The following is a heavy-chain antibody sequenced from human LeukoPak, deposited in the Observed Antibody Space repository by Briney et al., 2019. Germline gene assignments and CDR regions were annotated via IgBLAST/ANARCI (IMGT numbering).Heavy chain of an antibody. CDR2: IYYSGNT. Sequence: PSETLSLTCTVSGGSISSYYWGWIRQPPGKGLGWIGYIYYSGNTYYNPSLKSRVTISVDTSKNHFSLKLTSVTAADTAVYYCARVGAADSSGYYPDYWGQGALVTVSS. D-gene: IGHD3-22*01. CDR1: GGSISSYY. V-gene: IGHV4-59*01. J-gene: IGHJ4*02. CDR3: ARVGAADSSGYYPDY.